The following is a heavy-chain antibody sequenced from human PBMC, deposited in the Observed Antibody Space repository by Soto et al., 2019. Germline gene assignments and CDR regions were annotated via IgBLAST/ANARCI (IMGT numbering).Heavy chain of an antibody. Sequence: GGSLRLSCAASGFTFSSYGMHWVRQAPGKGLEWVAVIWYDGSNKYYADSVKGRFTISRDNSKNTLYLQMNSLRAEDTAVYYCARDRTIFGVVRHDAFDIWGQGTMVTVSS. CDR2: IWYDGSNK. CDR3: ARDRTIFGVVRHDAFDI. V-gene: IGHV3-33*01. D-gene: IGHD3-3*01. J-gene: IGHJ3*02. CDR1: GFTFSSYG.